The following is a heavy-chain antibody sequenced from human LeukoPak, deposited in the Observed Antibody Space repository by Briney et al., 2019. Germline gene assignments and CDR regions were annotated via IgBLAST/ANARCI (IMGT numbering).Heavy chain of an antibody. CDR3: ARAAVREGVAGHPGHMDV. Sequence: ASVRVSCKASGYTFTSYDINWVRQATGQGLEWVGWMNTNSGNTSYAQKFQGRVTMTRNTSIRTAYMELSSLRCEDTAVYYCARAAVREGVAGHPGHMDVWGKGTTVTVSS. V-gene: IGHV1-8*01. CDR2: MNTNSGNT. J-gene: IGHJ6*03. CDR1: GYTFTSYD. D-gene: IGHD6-19*01.